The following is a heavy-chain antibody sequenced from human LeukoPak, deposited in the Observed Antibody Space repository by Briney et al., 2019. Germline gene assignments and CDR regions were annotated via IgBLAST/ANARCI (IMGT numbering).Heavy chain of an antibody. V-gene: IGHV1-18*01. Sequence: ASVKVSCKASGYDFTSVGITWVRRAPGQGLEWMGWISPYNGNTRYAQKFQGRVAMTTDTSTTTAYMELWGLGFNDTAVYYCARSGSGSGWYFDYWGQGALVTVSS. D-gene: IGHD6-19*01. CDR1: GYDFTSVG. CDR2: ISPYNGNT. J-gene: IGHJ4*02. CDR3: ARSGSGSGWYFDY.